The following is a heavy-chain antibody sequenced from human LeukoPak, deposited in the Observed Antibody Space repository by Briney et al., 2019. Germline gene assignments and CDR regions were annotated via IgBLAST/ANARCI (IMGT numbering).Heavy chain of an antibody. D-gene: IGHD3-16*01. CDR3: MRDGPSWGLL. J-gene: IGHJ4*02. CDR2: IIYTTGST. Sequence: SETLSLTCTVSGISINPYYWTWIRQTAGKGLEWIGRIIYTTGSTNYNPSLSSRVTMSVDTSKNQISLKLTYVTAADTAVYYCMRDGPSWGLLWGLGTLVTVSS. CDR1: GISINPYY. V-gene: IGHV4-4*07.